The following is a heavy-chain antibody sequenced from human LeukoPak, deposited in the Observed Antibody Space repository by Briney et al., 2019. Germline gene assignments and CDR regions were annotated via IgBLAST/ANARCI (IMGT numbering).Heavy chain of an antibody. CDR3: ARGVADYYYYMDV. CDR2: INHSGST. Sequence: PSETLSLTCAVYGGSFSGYYWSWIRQPPGKGLEWIEEINHSGSTNYNPSLKSRVTISVDTSKNQFSLKLSSVTAAETAVYYCARGVADYYYYMDVWGKGTTVTVSS. CDR1: GGSFSGYY. V-gene: IGHV4-34*01. D-gene: IGHD2-15*01. J-gene: IGHJ6*03.